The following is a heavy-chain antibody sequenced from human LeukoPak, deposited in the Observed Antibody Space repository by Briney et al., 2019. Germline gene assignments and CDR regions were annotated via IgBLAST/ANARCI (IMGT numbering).Heavy chain of an antibody. J-gene: IGHJ4*02. CDR2: IKQDGSEK. CDR3: ARSGWWMATNFDY. V-gene: IGHV3-7*04. D-gene: IGHD5-24*01. CDR1: GFTFSSYW. Sequence: GGSLRLSCAASGFTFSSYWMSWVPHAPGKGLECVANIKQDGSEKYYVDSVKGRFTISRDNAKNSLYLQMNSLRAEDTAVYYCARSGWWMATNFDYWGQGTLVTVSS.